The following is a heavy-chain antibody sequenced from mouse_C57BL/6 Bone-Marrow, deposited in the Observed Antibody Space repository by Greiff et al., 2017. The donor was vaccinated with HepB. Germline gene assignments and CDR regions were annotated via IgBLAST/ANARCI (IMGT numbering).Heavy chain of an antibody. D-gene: IGHD1-1*01. V-gene: IGHV7-3*01. CDR1: GFTFTAYY. Sequence: EVHLVESGGGLVQPGGSLSLSCAASGFTFTAYYMSWVRQPPGKALEWLGFIRNKANGYTTEYSASVKGRFTISRDNSQSILYLQMNALRAEDSATYYGARSVGTYWYFDVWGTGTTVTVSS. CDR3: ARSVGTYWYFDV. CDR2: IRNKANGYTT. J-gene: IGHJ1*03.